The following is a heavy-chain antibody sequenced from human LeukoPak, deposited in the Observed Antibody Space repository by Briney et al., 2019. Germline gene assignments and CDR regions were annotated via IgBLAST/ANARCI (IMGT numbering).Heavy chain of an antibody. J-gene: IGHJ4*02. V-gene: IGHV5-10-1*01. CDR3: ARGGDYAYFDY. CDR2: IDPSDSYT. CDR1: GYSFSNYW. D-gene: IGHD4-17*01. Sequence: GESLKISCEGFGYSFSNYWITWVRQMPGKGLEWMGRIDPSDSYTNYSPSFQGHVTISADKSISTAYLQWSSLKASDTAMYYCARGGDYAYFDYWGQGTLVTVSS.